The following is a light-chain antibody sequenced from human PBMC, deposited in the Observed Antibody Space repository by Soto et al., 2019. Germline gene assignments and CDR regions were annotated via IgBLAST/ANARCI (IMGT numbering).Light chain of an antibody. Sequence: GDRVTITCRASQTTNTWLAWYQQKPGTAPKLLIYDASSLEGGVPSRFSASGSGTEFTLTISSLQPDDLATYYCQQYISYPYTFGQATKVEIK. CDR3: QQYISYPYT. V-gene: IGKV1-5*01. J-gene: IGKJ2*01. CDR1: QTTNTW. CDR2: DAS.